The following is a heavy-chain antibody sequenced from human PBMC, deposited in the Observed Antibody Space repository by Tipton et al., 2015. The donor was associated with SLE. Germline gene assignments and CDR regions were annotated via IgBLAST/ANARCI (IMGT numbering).Heavy chain of an antibody. J-gene: IGHJ6*02. CDR2: ISYDGSNK. Sequence: QLVQSGGGVVQPGRSLRLSCAASGFTFSSYAMHWVRQAPGKGLEWVAVISYDGSNKYYADSVKGRFTISRDSSKNTLYLQMNSLRAEDTAVYYCARSLLWSPAGWGQGTTVTVSS. CDR1: GFTFSSYA. D-gene: IGHD3-10*01. CDR3: ARSLLWSPAG. V-gene: IGHV3-30*04.